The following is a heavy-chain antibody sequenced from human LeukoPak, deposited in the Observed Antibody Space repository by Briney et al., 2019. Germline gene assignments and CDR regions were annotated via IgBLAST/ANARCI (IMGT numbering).Heavy chain of an antibody. CDR3: ATSLRYLDWADAFDI. J-gene: IGHJ3*02. CDR2: FDPEDGET. CDR1: GYTLTELS. Sequence: ASVKVSCKVSGYTLTELSMHWVRQAPGKGLEWMGGFDPEDGETIYAQKFQGRVTMTEDTSTDTAYMELSSLRSEDTAVYYCATSLRYLDWADAFDIWGQGTMVTVSS. D-gene: IGHD3-9*01. V-gene: IGHV1-24*01.